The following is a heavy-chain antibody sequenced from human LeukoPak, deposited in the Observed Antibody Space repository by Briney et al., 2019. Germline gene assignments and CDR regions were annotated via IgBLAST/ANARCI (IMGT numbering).Heavy chain of an antibody. D-gene: IGHD2-2*01. J-gene: IGHJ4*02. CDR2: ISGGGGST. CDR3: AKEGGYCSSPSCSDYFDY. V-gene: IGHV3-23*01. CDR1: GFIFGNHA. Sequence: GGSLRLSCAASGFIFGNHAMSWVRQAPGKGLEWVSTISGGGGSTYYAESVEGRCTISRDNSKDTLYLQLNSLRVEDTAVYYCAKEGGYCSSPSCSDYFDYWGQGSLVTVSS.